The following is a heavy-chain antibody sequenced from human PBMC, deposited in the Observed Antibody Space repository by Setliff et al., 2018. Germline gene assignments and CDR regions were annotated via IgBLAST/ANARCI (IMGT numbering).Heavy chain of an antibody. CDR2: INHSGST. V-gene: IGHV4-34*01. Sequence: SETLSLTCAVYGGSFSGYYWSWIRQPPGKGLEWIGEINHSGSTNDNPSLKSRVTISVDTSKNQFSLKLSSVTAADTAVYYCARLGQWRVLGFFDYWGQGALVTVSS. CDR1: GGSFSGYY. D-gene: IGHD2-21*01. J-gene: IGHJ4*02. CDR3: ARLGQWRVLGFFDY.